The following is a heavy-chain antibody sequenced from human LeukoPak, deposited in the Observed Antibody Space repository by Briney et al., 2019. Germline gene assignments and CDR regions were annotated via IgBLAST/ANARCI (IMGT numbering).Heavy chain of an antibody. CDR2: LYYTGSV. CDR1: GASISTGGFY. V-gene: IGHV4-31*03. J-gene: IGHJ6*02. D-gene: IGHD3-10*01. Sequence: SSETLSLTCTVSGASISTGGFYWTWTRQPPGEGLEWFGYLYYTGSVDYNASLKSRLTISLDTSKNRFSLKLNSVTAADTAVYYCARDHSYYFGSQTSTLDVWGQGTAVTVSS. CDR3: ARDHSYYFGSQTSTLDV.